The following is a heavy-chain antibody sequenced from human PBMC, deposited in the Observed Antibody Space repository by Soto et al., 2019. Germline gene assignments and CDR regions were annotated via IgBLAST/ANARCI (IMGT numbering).Heavy chain of an antibody. Sequence: GGSLRLSCAASGFTFSSYAMSWVRQAPGKGLEWVSAISGSGGSTYYADSVKGRFTISRANSKNTMYLQMNSLRAEDTAVYYCAKGGSSWYLADAFDIWGQGTMVTVSS. CDR3: AKGGSSWYLADAFDI. V-gene: IGHV3-23*01. CDR2: ISGSGGST. CDR1: GFTFSSYA. J-gene: IGHJ3*02. D-gene: IGHD6-13*01.